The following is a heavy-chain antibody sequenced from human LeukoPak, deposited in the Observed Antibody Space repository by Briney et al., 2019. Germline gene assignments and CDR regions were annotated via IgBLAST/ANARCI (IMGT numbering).Heavy chain of an antibody. CDR2: INQDGGEK. D-gene: IGHD2-21*01. J-gene: IGHJ4*02. V-gene: IGHV3-7*01. CDR3: ARWVSQYYFDY. Sequence: GSLRLSCEASGFTLNYYWMSCVREGPGKGVDWVANINQDGGEKYFVDSVKGRFTISRDNAQNAVFLQMDSLRVDDTAVYYCARWVSQYYFDYWGQGTHVTVSS. CDR1: GFTLNYYW.